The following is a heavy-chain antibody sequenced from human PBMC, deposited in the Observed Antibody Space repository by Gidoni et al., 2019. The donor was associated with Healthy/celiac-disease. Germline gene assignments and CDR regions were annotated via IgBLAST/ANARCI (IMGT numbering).Heavy chain of an antibody. Sequence: QMQLVQSGPEVKKPGTSVKVSCKASGFTFTSSAVQWVRQARGQRLEWIGWIVVGSGNTNYAQKFQERVTITRDMSTSTAYMELSSLRSEDTAVYYCAADERWELLSGTFDIWGQGTMVTVSS. D-gene: IGHD1-26*01. CDR2: IVVGSGNT. J-gene: IGHJ3*02. CDR1: GFTFTSSA. V-gene: IGHV1-58*01. CDR3: AADERWELLSGTFDI.